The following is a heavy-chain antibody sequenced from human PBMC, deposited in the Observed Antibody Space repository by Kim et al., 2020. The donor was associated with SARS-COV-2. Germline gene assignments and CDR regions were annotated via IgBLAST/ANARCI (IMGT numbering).Heavy chain of an antibody. CDR2: SGGST. CDR3: AKVQPDY. V-gene: IGHV3-23*01. J-gene: IGHJ4*02. Sequence: SGGSTYAADSVKGRFTISRDNSKNTLYLQMNSLRAEDTAVYYCAKVQPDYWGQGTLVTVSS.